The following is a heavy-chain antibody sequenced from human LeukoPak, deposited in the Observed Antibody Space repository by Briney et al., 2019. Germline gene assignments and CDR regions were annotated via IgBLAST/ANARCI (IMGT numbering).Heavy chain of an antibody. CDR2: IYSGGGT. V-gene: IGHV3-66*02. J-gene: IGHJ4*02. CDR3: ARGPNYGARVDYLDS. D-gene: IGHD4-17*01. Sequence: PGGSLRLSCAASGFTVSSNYMSWVRQAPGKGLEWVSVIYSGGGTDYADSVKGRFTISRDNSKNTLYLQMNSLRAEDTAVYYCARGPNYGARVDYLDSWGQGTKVTVSS. CDR1: GFTVSSNY.